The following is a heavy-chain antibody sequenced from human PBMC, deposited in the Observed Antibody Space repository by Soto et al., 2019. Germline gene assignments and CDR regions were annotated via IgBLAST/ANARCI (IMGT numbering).Heavy chain of an antibody. D-gene: IGHD3-3*01. CDR1: GGTFSSYA. CDR3: ASPNYDFWSGYYTGGFDY. CDR2: IIPIFGTA. Sequence: QVQLVQSGAEVKKPGSSVKVSCKASGGTFSSYAISWVRQAPGQGLEWMGGIIPIFGTANYAQKFQGRVTITADESTSTAYMELSSLIAEETAVYYCASPNYDFWSGYYTGGFDYWGQGTLVTVSS. J-gene: IGHJ4*02. V-gene: IGHV1-69*01.